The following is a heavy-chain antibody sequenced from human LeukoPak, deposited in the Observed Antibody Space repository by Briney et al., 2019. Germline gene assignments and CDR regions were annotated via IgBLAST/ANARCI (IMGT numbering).Heavy chain of an antibody. D-gene: IGHD3-22*01. CDR2: IYHSGST. V-gene: IGHV4-4*02. J-gene: IGHJ3*02. CDR3: RCYYYAFDI. Sequence: SDTLSLTCAVSGVSNSSINWWSWVRQPPGKGLEWIGEIYHSGSTNYNPSLKSRVTISVDKSKNQFSLKLSSVTAADTAVYYCRCYYYAFDIWGQGTMVTVSS. CDR1: GVSNSSINW.